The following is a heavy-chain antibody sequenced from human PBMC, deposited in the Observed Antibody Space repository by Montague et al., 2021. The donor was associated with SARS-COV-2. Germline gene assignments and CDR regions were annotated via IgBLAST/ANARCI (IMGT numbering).Heavy chain of an antibody. CDR3: ARDQVLWFGEHVV. J-gene: IGHJ4*02. CDR2: ISSSSSTI. V-gene: IGHV3-48*02. D-gene: IGHD3-10*01. CDR1: GFTFSSYS. Sequence: SLRFSCTASGFTFSSYSMNWVRQTPGKGLEWVSYISSSSSTIYYADSVKGRFTISRDNAKNSLYLQMNSLRDVDTAVYYCARDQVLWFGEHVVWGQGTLVTVSS.